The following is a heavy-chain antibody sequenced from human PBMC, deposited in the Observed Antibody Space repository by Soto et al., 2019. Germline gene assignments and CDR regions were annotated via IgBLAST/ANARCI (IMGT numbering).Heavy chain of an antibody. Sequence: EVQLVESGGGLVQRGGSLRLSCAGSGFTFSSNWMHWVRQDPGKGLVWVSRLNSDGTSANYADSVKGRFTISRDNAKNTLFLQMNSLTAEDTALYYCARGPSVWYVFDYWGEGTRVTVSS. CDR1: GFTFSSNW. CDR2: LNSDGTSA. V-gene: IGHV3-74*01. CDR3: ARGPSVWYVFDY. D-gene: IGHD6-19*01. J-gene: IGHJ4*02.